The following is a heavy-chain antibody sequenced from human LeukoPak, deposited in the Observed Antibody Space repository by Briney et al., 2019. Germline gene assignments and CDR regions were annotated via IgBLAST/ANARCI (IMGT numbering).Heavy chain of an antibody. Sequence: SETLSLTCTVSGGSISSYYWSWIRQPPGKGLEWIGYIYYSGSTNYNPSLKSRVTISVDTPKNQFSLKLSSVTAADTAVYYCARDGGNSDFDYWGQGTLVTVSS. CDR3: ARDGGNSDFDY. CDR2: IYYSGST. CDR1: GGSISSYY. J-gene: IGHJ4*02. D-gene: IGHD4-23*01. V-gene: IGHV4-59*12.